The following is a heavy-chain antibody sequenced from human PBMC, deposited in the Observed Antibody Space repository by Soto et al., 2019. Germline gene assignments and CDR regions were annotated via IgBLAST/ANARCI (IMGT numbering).Heavy chain of an antibody. V-gene: IGHV4-30-2*01. J-gene: IGHJ4*02. Sequence: SEPLSLTYAVSGGYISSGGYSWSWIRQPPGKGLEWIGYIYHSGSTYYNPSLKSRVTISVDRSKNQFSLKLSSVTAADTALYYCARLGRYQMGIFDYWGQGTLVTVSS. CDR1: GGYISSGGYS. CDR3: ARLGRYQMGIFDY. D-gene: IGHD2-2*01. CDR2: IYHSGST.